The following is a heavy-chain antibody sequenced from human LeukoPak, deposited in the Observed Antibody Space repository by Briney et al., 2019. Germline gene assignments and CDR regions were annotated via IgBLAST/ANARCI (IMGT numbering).Heavy chain of an antibody. D-gene: IGHD4-17*01. V-gene: IGHV1-8*01. CDR3: AREGGDYYYYYYMDV. CDR2: MNPNSGNT. Sequence: ASVKVSCKASGYTFTSYDINWVRQATGQGLEWMGWMNPNSGNTGYAQKFQGRVTMTRNTSISTAYMELSSLRSENTAVYYCAREGGDYYYYYYMDVWGKGTTVTVSS. J-gene: IGHJ6*03. CDR1: GYTFTSYD.